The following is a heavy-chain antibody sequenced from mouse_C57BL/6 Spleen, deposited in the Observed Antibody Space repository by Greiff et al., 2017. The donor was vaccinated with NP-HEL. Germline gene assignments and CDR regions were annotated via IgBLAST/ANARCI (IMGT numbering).Heavy chain of an antibody. J-gene: IGHJ2*01. Sequence: EVQLQQSGPELVKPGASVKMSCKASGYTFTDYNMHWVKQSHGKSLEWIGYINPDNGGTSYNQKFKGKATLTVNKSSSTAYMELRSLTSEDSAVYYCARGNYGSRGGYYFDYWGQGTTLTVSS. CDR3: ARGNYGSRGGYYFDY. CDR1: GYTFTDYN. D-gene: IGHD1-1*01. CDR2: INPDNGGT. V-gene: IGHV1-22*01.